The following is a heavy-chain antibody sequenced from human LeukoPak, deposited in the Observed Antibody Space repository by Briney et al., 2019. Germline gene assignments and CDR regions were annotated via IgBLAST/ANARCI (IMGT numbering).Heavy chain of an antibody. D-gene: IGHD3-10*01. Sequence: GGSLRLSCAASGFTFSSYWMHWVRQAPGEGLVWVSRINNDASSTTYADSVKGRFTISRDNSKNTLYLQMNSLRAEDTAVYYCAKGGVLLWFGELSPFDYWGQGTLVTVSS. J-gene: IGHJ4*02. V-gene: IGHV3-74*01. CDR1: GFTFSSYW. CDR3: AKGGVLLWFGELSPFDY. CDR2: INNDASST.